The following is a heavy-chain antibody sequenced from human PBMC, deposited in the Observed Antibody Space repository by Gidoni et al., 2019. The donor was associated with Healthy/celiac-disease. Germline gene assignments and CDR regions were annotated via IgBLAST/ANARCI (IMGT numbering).Heavy chain of an antibody. J-gene: IGHJ4*02. CDR3: ASFDILTGYTVDY. V-gene: IGHV4-39*01. Sequence: QLQLQESGPGLVKPSETLSLTCTVSGGSISSSSYYWGWIRQPPGKGLEWIGSIYYSGSTYYNPSLKSRVTISVDTSKNQFSLKLSSVTAADTAVYYCASFDILTGYTVDYWGQGTLVTVSS. CDR2: IYYSGST. D-gene: IGHD3-9*01. CDR1: GGSISSSSYY.